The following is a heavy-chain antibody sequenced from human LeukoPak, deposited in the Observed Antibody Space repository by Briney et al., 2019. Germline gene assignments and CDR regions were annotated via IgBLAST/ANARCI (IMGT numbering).Heavy chain of an antibody. J-gene: IGHJ4*02. CDR3: AMSNSSSSLNFDH. V-gene: IGHV3-48*01. D-gene: IGHD6-6*01. CDR1: GFTFSYYS. Sequence: PGGSLRLSCAASGFTFSYYSMNWVRQAPGKGLEWVSYINNSSSLIYYAGSVKGRFSISRDNAKNSLYLQMNSLGAEDTAVYYCAMSNSSSSLNFDHWGQGTLVTVSS. CDR2: INNSSSLI.